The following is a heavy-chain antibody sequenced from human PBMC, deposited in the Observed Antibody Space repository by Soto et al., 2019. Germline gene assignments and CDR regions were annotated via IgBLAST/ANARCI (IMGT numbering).Heavy chain of an antibody. Sequence: GGSLRLSCEASGFTFNTYSMHWVRQPPGKGLEWLAAIWYDGTQKYYADSVKGRFIISRDNSKKTLYLEMNSLRAEDTAVYYCARAGGTTVTGLWHFDSWGQGTLVTVAS. V-gene: IGHV3-33*01. CDR1: GFTFNTYS. CDR3: ARAGGTTVTGLWHFDS. J-gene: IGHJ4*02. D-gene: IGHD4-17*01. CDR2: IWYDGTQK.